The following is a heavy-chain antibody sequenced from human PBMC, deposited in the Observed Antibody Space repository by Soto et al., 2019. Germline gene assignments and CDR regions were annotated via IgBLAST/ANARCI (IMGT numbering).Heavy chain of an antibody. Sequence: QVQLVESGGGAVQPGRSLRLSCATSGFRFRDRGMHWIRQARDKRLEWVASISHDGEYTYYADPVKGRFTVSRDNSKNTLSLQMDSLKTADTALYHCVRGTATTGTSIHFEQWGRGAQVTVSP. J-gene: IGHJ4*02. CDR1: GFRFRDRG. CDR2: ISHDGEYT. D-gene: IGHD1-7*01. CDR3: VRGTATTGTSIHFEQ. V-gene: IGHV3-30*03.